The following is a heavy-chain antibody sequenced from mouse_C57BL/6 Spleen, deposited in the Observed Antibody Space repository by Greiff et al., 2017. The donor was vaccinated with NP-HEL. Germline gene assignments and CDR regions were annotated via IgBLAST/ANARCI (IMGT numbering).Heavy chain of an antibody. CDR1: GYAFSSSW. D-gene: IGHD2-4*01. CDR2: IYPGDGDT. CDR3: ARGYYDYDGYAMDY. Sequence: QVQLQQSGPELVKPGASVKISCKASGYAFSSSWMNWVKQRPGKGLEWIGRIYPGDGDTNYNGKFKGKATLTVDKPSSTAYMQLSSLTSEDSAVYYCARGYYDYDGYAMDYWGQGTSVTVSS. V-gene: IGHV1-82*01. J-gene: IGHJ4*01.